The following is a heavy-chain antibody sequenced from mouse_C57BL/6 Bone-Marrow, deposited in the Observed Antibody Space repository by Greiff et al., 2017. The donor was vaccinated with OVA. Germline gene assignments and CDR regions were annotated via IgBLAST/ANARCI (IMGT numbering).Heavy chain of an antibody. CDR1: GFTFSDFY. V-gene: IGHV7-1*01. CDR3: ARDGKNAMDY. J-gene: IGHJ4*01. Sequence: EVKVVESGGGLVQSGRSLRLSCATSGFTFSDFYMEWVRQAPGKGLEWIAASRNKANDYTREYSASVKGRFIVSRDTSQSILYLQMNALRAEDTAIYYCARDGKNAMDYWGQGTSVTVSS. CDR2: SRNKANDYTR.